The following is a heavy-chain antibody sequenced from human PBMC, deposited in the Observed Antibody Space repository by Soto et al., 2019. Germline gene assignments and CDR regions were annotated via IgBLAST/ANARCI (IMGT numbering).Heavy chain of an antibody. D-gene: IGHD5-12*01. CDR2: IYYSGST. J-gene: IGHJ6*02. V-gene: IGHV4-59*12. Sequence: PSETLSLTCTVSGGSISSYYWSWIRQPPGKGLEWVGYIYYSGSTNYNPSLKSRVTISVDTSKNQFSLQLNSVTPADTAVYYCARDRLTSGYGNLYYYYGMDVWAQGTTVPVSS. CDR3: ARDRLTSGYGNLYYYYGMDV. CDR1: GGSISSYY.